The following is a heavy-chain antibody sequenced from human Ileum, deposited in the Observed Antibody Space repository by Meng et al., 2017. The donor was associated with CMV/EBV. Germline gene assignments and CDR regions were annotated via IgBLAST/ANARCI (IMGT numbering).Heavy chain of an antibody. CDR1: GDSISSGHYY. J-gene: IGHJ4*02. CDR3: ARVWGIAVRPLDY. V-gene: IGHV4-30-4*01. D-gene: IGHD6-6*01. CDR2: IHDSGST. Sequence: QLRLREQGHGLVNPSPTLSRTCTVSGDSISSGHYYWSWIRQTPGKGLEWIGHIHDSGSTYYNPSLQSRVTISVDTSKNQFSLKLSSVTAADTAVYYCARVWGIAVRPLDYWGQGTLVTVSS.